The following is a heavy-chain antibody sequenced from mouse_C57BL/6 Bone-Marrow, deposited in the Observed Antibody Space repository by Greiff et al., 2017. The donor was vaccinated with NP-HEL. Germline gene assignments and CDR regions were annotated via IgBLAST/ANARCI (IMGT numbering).Heavy chain of an antibody. CDR3: ASSRGYFDY. CDR1: GFTFSSYA. CDR2: ISDGGSYT. V-gene: IGHV5-4*01. Sequence: VQLKESGGGLVKPGGSLKLSCAASGFTFSSYAMSWVRQTPEKRLEWVATISDGGSYTYYPDNVKGRFTISRDNAKNNLYLQMSHLKSEDTAMYYCASSRGYFDYWGQGTTLTVSS. J-gene: IGHJ2*01.